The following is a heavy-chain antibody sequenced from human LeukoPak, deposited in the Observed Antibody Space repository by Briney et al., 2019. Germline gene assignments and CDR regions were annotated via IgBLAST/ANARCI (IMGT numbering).Heavy chain of an antibody. CDR1: GYTFTSYC. Sequence: ASVTVSCKASGYTFTSYCISWVRQAPGQGLEGMGWINAYNGNTNYAQKLQGRVTMTTDTSKSTAYMELRSLRSDDTAVYYCARGGLTVVVPAYVDYWRQASMAAV. D-gene: IGHD2-2*01. J-gene: IGHJ4*02. CDR3: ARGGLTVVVPAYVDY. V-gene: IGHV1-18*01. CDR2: INAYNGNT.